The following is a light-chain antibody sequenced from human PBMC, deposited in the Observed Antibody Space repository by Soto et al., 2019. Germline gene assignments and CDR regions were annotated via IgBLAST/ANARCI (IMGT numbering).Light chain of an antibody. CDR2: GAS. J-gene: IGKJ4*01. Sequence: DIELTQSPSSLAASVGDRVTITCRASQSINSYLNWYQQKGGKAPKLLIHGASSLQSGVPLRFSASGSGTDFSLTIISLQPEDFATYYCQQYYSTLLSVGGGTKVEI. CDR1: QSINSY. V-gene: IGKV1-39*01. CDR3: QQYYSTLLS.